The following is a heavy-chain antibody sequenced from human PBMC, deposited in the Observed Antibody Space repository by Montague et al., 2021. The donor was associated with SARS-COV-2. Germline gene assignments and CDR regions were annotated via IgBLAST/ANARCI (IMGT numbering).Heavy chain of an antibody. J-gene: IGHJ4*02. CDR1: GGSISSYY. CDR3: ARYGSGEYHADSKVSYHFDY. D-gene: IGHD1-26*01. Sequence: SETLSLTCTVSGGSISSYYWSWILQPPGKGLEWIGYINYSGSTNYNPSLKSRVTISVDTSTNQFSLKLSSVTAADTAVYYCARYGSGEYHADSKVSYHFDYWGQGTLVTVSS. CDR2: INYSGST. V-gene: IGHV4-59*01.